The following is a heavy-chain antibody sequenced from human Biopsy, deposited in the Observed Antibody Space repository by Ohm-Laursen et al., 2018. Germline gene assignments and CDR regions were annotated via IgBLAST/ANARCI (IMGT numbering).Heavy chain of an antibody. Sequence: GSLRLSCTASGFTFSSYSMNWVRQAPGKGLEWVSLIGSSSNYIYYADSVKGRFTMSRDNAKNSLYLQMNSLTAEDTAVYYCAGDRITIVRVGYAFDIWGQGTMVTVSS. V-gene: IGHV3-21*01. CDR2: IGSSSNYI. CDR1: GFTFSSYS. CDR3: AGDRITIVRVGYAFDI. D-gene: IGHD3-3*01. J-gene: IGHJ3*02.